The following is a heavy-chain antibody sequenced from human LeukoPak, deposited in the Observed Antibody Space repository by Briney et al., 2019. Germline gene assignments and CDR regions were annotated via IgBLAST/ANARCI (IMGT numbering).Heavy chain of an antibody. CDR2: IIPIFGTA. J-gene: IGHJ6*03. CDR3: ARYGYRYYYMDV. Sequence: SVKVSCKASGGTFSSYAISWVRQAPGQGLEWVGGIIPIFGTANYAQKFQGRVTITADESTSTAYMELSSLRSEDTAVYYCARYGYRYYYMDVWGKGTTVTVSS. V-gene: IGHV1-69*13. D-gene: IGHD5-24*01. CDR1: GGTFSSYA.